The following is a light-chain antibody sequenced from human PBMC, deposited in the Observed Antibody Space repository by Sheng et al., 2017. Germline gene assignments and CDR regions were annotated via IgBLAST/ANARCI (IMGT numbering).Light chain of an antibody. V-gene: IGKV3-20*01. J-gene: IGKJ4*01. CDR1: QSIFNNI. Sequence: EIVLTQSPGTVSLSPGERATLSCRASQSIFNNILAWYQXKPGQPPRLLIHSASPAGPLASQXGSVAVGSGTDFTLTINAMEPEDFAVYYCQQYGSSPSFGGGTKVDIK. CDR3: QQYGSSPS. CDR2: SASP.